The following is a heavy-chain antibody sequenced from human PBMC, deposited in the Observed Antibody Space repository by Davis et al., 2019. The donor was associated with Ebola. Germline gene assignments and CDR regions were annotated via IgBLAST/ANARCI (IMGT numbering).Heavy chain of an antibody. J-gene: IGHJ4*02. D-gene: IGHD3-16*01. V-gene: IGHV4-59*01. CDR3: ARTRGGFDC. CDR2: IYYSGST. Sequence: MPSETLSLTCTVSGGSISSYYWSWIRQPPGKGLEWIGYIYYSGSTNYNPSLKSRVTISVDTSKNQFSLKLSSVTAADTAVYYCARTRGGFDCWGQGTLVTVSS. CDR1: GGSISSYY.